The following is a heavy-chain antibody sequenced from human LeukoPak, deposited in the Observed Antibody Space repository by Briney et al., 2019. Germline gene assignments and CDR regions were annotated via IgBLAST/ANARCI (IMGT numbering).Heavy chain of an antibody. D-gene: IGHD2-2*01. CDR1: GYTFTGYY. CDR3: ARRPGRSSSLPYGMFL. Sequence: ASVKVSCKASGYTFTGYYIHWVRQAPGQGLEWIGWIGSNSGGTRYAQKFQDRVTMTRDTSISTAYMELNSLRSDDTAVYYCARRPGRSSSLPYGMFLWGQGTTVIVSS. V-gene: IGHV1-2*02. J-gene: IGHJ6*02. CDR2: IGSNSGGT.